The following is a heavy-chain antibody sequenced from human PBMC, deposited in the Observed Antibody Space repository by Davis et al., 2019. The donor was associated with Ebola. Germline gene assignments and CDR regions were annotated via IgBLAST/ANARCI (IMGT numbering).Heavy chain of an antibody. CDR2: IDPSDSYT. Sequence: GESLKISCKGSGYSFTSYWISWVRQMPGKGLEWMGRIDPSDSYTNYSPSFQGHVTISADKSISTAYLQWSSLKASDTAMYYCARLRRDCSGGSCYGWFDPWGQGTLVTVSS. V-gene: IGHV5-10-1*01. CDR3: ARLRRDCSGGSCYGWFDP. J-gene: IGHJ5*02. D-gene: IGHD2-15*01. CDR1: GYSFTSYW.